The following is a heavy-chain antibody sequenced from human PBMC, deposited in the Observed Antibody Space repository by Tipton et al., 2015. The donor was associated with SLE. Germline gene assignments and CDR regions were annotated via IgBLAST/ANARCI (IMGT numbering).Heavy chain of an antibody. V-gene: IGHV4-59*12. D-gene: IGHD3-10*01. CDR3: ARGTHYFGFFDS. CDR2: IFYSGST. J-gene: IGHJ4*02. CDR1: GGSISTYY. Sequence: LRLSCTVSGGSISTYYWSWIRQPPGKGLEWIGYIFYSGSTNSNASLKSRVTVSLDTSKSQFSLKVSFMTAADTAIYYCARGTHYFGFFDSWGQGTPVTVSS.